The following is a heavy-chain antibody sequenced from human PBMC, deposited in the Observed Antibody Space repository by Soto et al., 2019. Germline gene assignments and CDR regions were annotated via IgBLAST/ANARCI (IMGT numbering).Heavy chain of an antibody. CDR1: GGSISNYY. J-gene: IGHJ4*02. CDR2: IYYGGST. CDR3: AKNWNWGSLVH. Sequence: PSETLSLTCTVSGGSISNYYWSWIRQPPGKGLEWIGFIYYGGSTNYNPSLKSRVTISVDTPKNQFSLKLSSVTAADTAVYYCAKNWNWGSLVHWGQGTLVTV. D-gene: IGHD7-27*01. V-gene: IGHV4-59*08.